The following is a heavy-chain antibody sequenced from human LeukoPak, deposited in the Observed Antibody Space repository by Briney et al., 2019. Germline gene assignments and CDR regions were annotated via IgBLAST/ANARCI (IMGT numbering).Heavy chain of an antibody. J-gene: IGHJ4*02. V-gene: IGHV4-59*08. CDR3: ARHLPYRSGWYTDY. D-gene: IGHD6-19*01. CDR2: IYYSGST. Sequence: PSETLSLTCAVYGGSFSGYYWSWIRQPPGKGLEWIGYIYYSGSTEYKPSLKSRVTISVDTSKNQFSLRLTSVTAADTAVYYCARHLPYRSGWYTDYWGQGILVTVSS. CDR1: GGSFSGYY.